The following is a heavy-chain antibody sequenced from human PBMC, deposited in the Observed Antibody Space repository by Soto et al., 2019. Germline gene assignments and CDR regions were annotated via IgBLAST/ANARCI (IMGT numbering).Heavy chain of an antibody. V-gene: IGHV4-59*08. CDR2: IYYSGST. J-gene: IGHJ5*01. CDR3: ARLAAAGDTTNWFDS. D-gene: IGHD6-13*01. Sequence: PSETLSLTCTVSGGSISSYYWSWIRQPPGKGLEWIGYIYYSGSTNYNPSLKSRVTISVDTSKNQFSLKLSSVTAADTAVYYCARLAAAGDTTNWFDSWGQGTLVTVSS. CDR1: GGSISSYY.